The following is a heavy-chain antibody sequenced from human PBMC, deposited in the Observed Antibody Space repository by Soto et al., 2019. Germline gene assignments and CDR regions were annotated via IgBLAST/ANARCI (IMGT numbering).Heavy chain of an antibody. J-gene: IGHJ4*02. CDR2: IYTGGST. CDR3: ARGEGIRVVTPFDY. D-gene: IGHD3-10*01. V-gene: IGHV3-66*01. CDR1: GFTVSSNY. Sequence: GGSLRLSCAASGFTVSSNYMNWVRQAPGKGLEWVSVIYTGGSTYYAESVKGRFTISRDNSKNTLYLQMTSLRAEDTAVYYCARGEGIRVVTPFDYWGQGTLVTVSS.